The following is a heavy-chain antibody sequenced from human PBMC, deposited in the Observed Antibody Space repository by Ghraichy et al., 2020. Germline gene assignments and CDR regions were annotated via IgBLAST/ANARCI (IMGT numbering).Heavy chain of an antibody. Sequence: SETLSLTCTVSGGSISSSSYYWGWIRQPPGKGLEWIGSIYYSGSTYYNPSLKSRVTISVDTSKNQFSLKLSSVTAADTAVYYCARHPPMVRGPYYFDYWGQGTLVTVSS. J-gene: IGHJ4*02. V-gene: IGHV4-39*01. CDR3: ARHPPMVRGPYYFDY. D-gene: IGHD3-10*01. CDR2: IYYSGST. CDR1: GGSISSSSYY.